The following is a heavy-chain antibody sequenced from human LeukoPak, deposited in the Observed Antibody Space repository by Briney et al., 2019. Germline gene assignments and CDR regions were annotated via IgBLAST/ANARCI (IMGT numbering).Heavy chain of an antibody. CDR2: IYSGGST. J-gene: IGHJ3*02. V-gene: IGHV3-53*01. CDR3: ARGLGDDAFDI. CDR1: GFTVSSNY. D-gene: IGHD3-16*01. Sequence: GGSLRLSCAASGFTVSSNYMSWVRQAPGKGLEWVSIIYSGGSTYYADSVQGRFTISRDNSKNTLYLQMNSLRAEDTAVYYCARGLGDDAFDIWGQGTMVTASS.